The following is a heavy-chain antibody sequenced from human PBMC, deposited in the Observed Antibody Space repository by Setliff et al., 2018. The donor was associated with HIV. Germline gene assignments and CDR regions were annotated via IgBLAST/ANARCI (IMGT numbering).Heavy chain of an antibody. D-gene: IGHD3-22*01. V-gene: IGHV3-23*01. CDR1: GLTLSNSA. CDR2: IQSGGII. CDR3: AKLDYYDYSGSWARKVAMDF. Sequence: HPGGSLRLSCAASGLTLSNSAMTWVRQKPWRGLEWVSLIQSGGIIYYADSVKGRFTISRDNSNNTLSLQMSSLRAEDTALYYCAKLDYYDYSGSWARKVAMDFWGRGTMVTVSS. J-gene: IGHJ3*01.